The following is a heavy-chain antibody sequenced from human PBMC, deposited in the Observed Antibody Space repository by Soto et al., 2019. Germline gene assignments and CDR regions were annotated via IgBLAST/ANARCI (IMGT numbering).Heavy chain of an antibody. J-gene: IGHJ6*02. D-gene: IGHD3-10*01. V-gene: IGHV1-18*04. Sequence: ASVKVSCKASAYTFTTYGISWVRLAPGQGLEWMGWISGYNGQTNYPQKFRGRVTLTTDTSTSTAYMELRSLRSDDTAMYYCARDNRKELWVEGLNAMDVWGQGTTVTVSS. CDR3: ARDNRKELWVEGLNAMDV. CDR1: AYTFTTYG. CDR2: ISGYNGQT.